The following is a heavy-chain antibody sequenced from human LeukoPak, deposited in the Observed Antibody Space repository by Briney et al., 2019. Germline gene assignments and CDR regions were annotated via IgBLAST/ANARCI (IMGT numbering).Heavy chain of an antibody. CDR1: GFTFSSYV. V-gene: IGHV3-23*01. D-gene: IGHD3-10*01. CDR3: AGSGSYYTPAFDY. J-gene: IGHJ4*02. CDR2: ISGSGGST. Sequence: GGSLRLSCAVSGFTFSSYVMSWVRQAPGKGLELVSAISGSGGSTYYEDSVKSRFTISRDNSKSKLYLKMNSLRDEDTAVYYCAGSGSYYTPAFDYWGQGNLVTVSS.